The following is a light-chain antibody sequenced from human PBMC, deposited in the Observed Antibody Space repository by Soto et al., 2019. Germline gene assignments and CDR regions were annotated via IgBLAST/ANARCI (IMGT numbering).Light chain of an antibody. CDR1: SSNIGSNT. CDR3: VAWDDRLSAVV. Sequence: QSVLTQPPSASGTPGQRVTISCSGSSSNIGSNTVNWYQQLPGTAPKLLIYSNDQRPSGVPDRFSGSKSGTSASLAISGLQSEDEADYYCVAWDDRLSAVVFGGGTKRTVL. CDR2: SND. V-gene: IGLV1-44*01. J-gene: IGLJ2*01.